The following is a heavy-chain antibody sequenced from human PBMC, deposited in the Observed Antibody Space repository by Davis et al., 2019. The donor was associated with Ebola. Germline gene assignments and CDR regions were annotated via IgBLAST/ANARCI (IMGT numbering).Heavy chain of an antibody. CDR2: MNPNSGNT. J-gene: IGHJ6*04. CDR1: GGTFSSYA. V-gene: IGHV1-8*02. Sequence: ASVKVSCKASGGTFSSYAISWVRQAPGQGLEWMGWMNPNSGNTGYAQKFQGRVTMTRNTSISTAYMELSSLRSEDTAVYYCARLNYYYYGMDVWGKGTTVTVSS. CDR3: ARLNYYYYGMDV.